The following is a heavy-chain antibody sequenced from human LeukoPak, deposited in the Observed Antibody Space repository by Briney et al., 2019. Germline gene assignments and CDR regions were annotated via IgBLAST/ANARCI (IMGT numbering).Heavy chain of an antibody. J-gene: IGHJ3*02. Sequence: GGSLRLSCAASGFTFSSYWMSWVRQAPGKGLEWVANIKQDGSEKYYVDSVKGRFTISRDNAKNSLYLQMNSRRAEDTAVYYCARDVDHPRNFWSGLDQNDAFDIWGQGTMVTVSS. D-gene: IGHD3-3*01. CDR2: IKQDGSEK. CDR3: ARDVDHPRNFWSGLDQNDAFDI. CDR1: GFTFSSYW. V-gene: IGHV3-7*01.